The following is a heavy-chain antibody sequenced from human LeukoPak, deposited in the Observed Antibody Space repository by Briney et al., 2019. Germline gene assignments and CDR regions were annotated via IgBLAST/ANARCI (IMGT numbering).Heavy chain of an antibody. CDR2: IRYDGSNK. J-gene: IGHJ6*03. V-gene: IGHV3-30*02. Sequence: GGSLRLSCAASGFTFSSYGMHWVRQAPSKGLEWVAFIRYDGSNKYYADSVKGRFTISRDNSKNTLYLQMNSLRAEDTAVYYCAKDGCSGGSCYSAPHKDYYYYMDVWGKGTTVTVSS. D-gene: IGHD2-15*01. CDR1: GFTFSSYG. CDR3: AKDGCSGGSCYSAPHKDYYYYMDV.